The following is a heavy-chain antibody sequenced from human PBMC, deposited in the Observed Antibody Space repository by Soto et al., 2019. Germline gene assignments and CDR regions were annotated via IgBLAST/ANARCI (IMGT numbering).Heavy chain of an antibody. CDR3: ARGGDYYDSSGYYRPLDY. CDR2: INPNSGGT. J-gene: IGHJ4*02. D-gene: IGHD3-22*01. Sequence: ASVKVSCKASGYTFTGYYMHWVRQAPGQGLEWMGWINPNSGGTNYAQKFQGRVTMTRDTSISTAYMELSRLRSDGTAVYYCARGGDYYDSSGYYRPLDYWGQGTLVTVSS. CDR1: GYTFTGYY. V-gene: IGHV1-2*02.